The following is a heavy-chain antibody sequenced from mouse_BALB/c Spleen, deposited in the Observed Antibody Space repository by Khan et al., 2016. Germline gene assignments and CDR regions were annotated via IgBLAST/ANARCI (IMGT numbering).Heavy chain of an antibody. V-gene: IGHV4-1*02. Sequence: EVKLLESGGGLVQPGGSLKLSCVVSGFDFSRYWMSWVRQAPAKGLEWIGEINPDSSTINYTPSLKDNFIFSRDNAKSTLYLQFNKVRSEDSALYVCRSPLATGVAYGRQGPLVTASA. D-gene: IGHD1-1*01. J-gene: IGHJ3*01. CDR3: RSPLATGVAY. CDR2: INPDSSTI. CDR1: GFDFSRYW.